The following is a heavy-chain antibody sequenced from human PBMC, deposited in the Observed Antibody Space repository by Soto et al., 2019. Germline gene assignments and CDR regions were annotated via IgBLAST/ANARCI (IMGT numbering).Heavy chain of an antibody. Sequence: SETLSLTCAVADGSISGGGYSWSWIRQPPGKGLEWIGYIYHSGSTYYNPSLKSRVTISVDRSKNQFSLKLRSVTAADTALYYCARQGFGVLHGLVDVWGQATTVTVSS. CDR1: DGSISGGGYS. J-gene: IGHJ6*02. CDR2: IYHSGST. V-gene: IGHV4-30-2*01. D-gene: IGHD3-10*01. CDR3: ARQGFGVLHGLVDV.